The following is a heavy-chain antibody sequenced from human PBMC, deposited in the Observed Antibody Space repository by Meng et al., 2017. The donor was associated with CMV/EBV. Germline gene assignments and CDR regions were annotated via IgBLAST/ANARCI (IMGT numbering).Heavy chain of an antibody. CDR3: ASQSGAFDI. J-gene: IGHJ3*02. D-gene: IGHD1-26*01. CDR1: GGTFSSYA. Sequence: SVKVSCEASGGTFSSYAISWVRQAHGQGIEWMGGIIPILGIAYYAQKFQGRVTITADKSTSTAYMELSSLRSEDTAVYYCASQSGAFDIWGQGTMVTVSS. CDR2: IIPILGIA. V-gene: IGHV1-69*10.